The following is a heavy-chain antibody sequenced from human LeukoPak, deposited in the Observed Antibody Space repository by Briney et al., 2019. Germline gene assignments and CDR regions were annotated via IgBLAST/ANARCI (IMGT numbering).Heavy chain of an antibody. CDR3: ARLGLAAAGTISWFDP. J-gene: IGHJ5*02. CDR1: GGSISSYY. D-gene: IGHD6-13*01. V-gene: IGHV4-59*08. Sequence: SETLSLTCTVSGGSISSYYWSWIRQPPGKGLEWIGYIYYSGSTNYNPSLKSRVTISVDTSKNQFSLKLSSVTAADTAVYYCARLGLAAAGTISWFDPWGQGTLVTVSS. CDR2: IYYSGST.